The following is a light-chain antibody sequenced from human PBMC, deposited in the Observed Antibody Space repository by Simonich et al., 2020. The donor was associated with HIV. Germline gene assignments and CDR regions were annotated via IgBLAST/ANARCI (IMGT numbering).Light chain of an antibody. CDR1: QSVCSN. J-gene: IGKJ5*01. CDR3: QQYNNWPLT. Sequence: EIVMKQYPATQSVSPGERATLSCRASQSVCSNFAWYQQKPGPAPRLLIYGASTRATGIPARFSGSGSGTEFTLTISSLQSEDFAVYYCQQYNNWPLTFGQGTRLEIK. CDR2: GAS. V-gene: IGKV3-15*01.